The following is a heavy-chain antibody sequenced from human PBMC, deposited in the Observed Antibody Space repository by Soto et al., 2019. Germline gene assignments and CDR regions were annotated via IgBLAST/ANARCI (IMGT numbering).Heavy chain of an antibody. CDR1: GYTFSDYY. CDR2: INPNSGGT. J-gene: IGHJ4*02. V-gene: IGHV1-2*02. D-gene: IGHD1-1*01. CDR3: AREPATAKPEGVDF. Sequence: ASVKVSCKASGYTFSDYYIHWVRQAPGQGHEWMGWINPNSGGTKYAPKFQGGVTMTRDTSITTAYMELSRLRSGDTAVYYCAREPATAKPEGVDFWGQGTLVTAPQ.